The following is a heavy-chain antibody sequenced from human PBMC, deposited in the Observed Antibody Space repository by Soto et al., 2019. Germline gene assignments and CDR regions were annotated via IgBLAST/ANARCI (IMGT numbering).Heavy chain of an antibody. Sequence: EVQLVESGGGLVQPGGSLRLSCAASGFTFSSYWMHWVRQAPGKGLVWVSRINSDGSTTTYADSVNGRFTISRDNAKNTLYLQVNSLRGEDTAVYYCARSRYYYGSGTYDYWGQGTMVTVSS. D-gene: IGHD3-10*01. CDR2: INSDGSTT. V-gene: IGHV3-74*01. J-gene: IGHJ4*02. CDR3: ARSRYYYGSGTYDY. CDR1: GFTFSSYW.